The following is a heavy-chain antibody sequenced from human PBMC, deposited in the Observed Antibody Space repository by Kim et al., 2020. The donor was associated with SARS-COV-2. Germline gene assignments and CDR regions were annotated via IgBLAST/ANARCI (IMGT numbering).Heavy chain of an antibody. Sequence: GGSLRLSCAASGFTFSSYGMHWVRQAPGKGLEWVAVISYDGSNKYYADSVKGRFTISRDNSKNTLYLQMNSLRAEDTAVYYCAKSYYSGSYWDAFDIWGQGTMVTVSS. CDR3: AKSYYSGSYWDAFDI. D-gene: IGHD1-26*01. CDR1: GFTFSSYG. CDR2: ISYDGSNK. J-gene: IGHJ3*02. V-gene: IGHV3-30*18.